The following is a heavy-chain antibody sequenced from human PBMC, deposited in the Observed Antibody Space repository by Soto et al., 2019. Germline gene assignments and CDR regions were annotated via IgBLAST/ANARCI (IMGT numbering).Heavy chain of an antibody. CDR3: GRPSGSYGEGY. D-gene: IGHD1-26*01. CDR2: INNSSSKI. J-gene: IGHJ4*02. Sequence: EVQLVESGGGLVQPGGSLRLSCAASGFTFSRYSMNWIRQAPGKGLEWISYINNSSSKIYYADSVKGRFTVSRDNAKNSRYLQMNSLRDEDTAVYCCGRPSGSYGEGYWGQGTLVTVSA. V-gene: IGHV3-48*02. CDR1: GFTFSRYS.